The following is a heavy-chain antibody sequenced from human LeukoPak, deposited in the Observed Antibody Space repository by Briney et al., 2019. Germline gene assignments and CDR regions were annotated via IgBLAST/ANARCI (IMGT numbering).Heavy chain of an antibody. J-gene: IGHJ4*02. Sequence: SETLSLTCTVSGGSISSSSYYWGWIRQPPGKGLEWIGSIFYSGSTYCNPSLKSRVTISVDKSKNQFSLKLSSVTAADTAVYYCARARSRYYNSGSHWGQGTLVTVSS. D-gene: IGHD3-10*01. CDR2: IFYSGST. CDR3: ARARSRYYNSGSH. V-gene: IGHV4-39*07. CDR1: GGSISSSSYY.